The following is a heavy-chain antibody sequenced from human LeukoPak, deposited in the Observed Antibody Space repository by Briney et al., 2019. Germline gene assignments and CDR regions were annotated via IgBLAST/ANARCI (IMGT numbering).Heavy chain of an antibody. V-gene: IGHV1-18*01. CDR2: ISAYNGNT. D-gene: IGHD3-22*01. CDR1: GYTFTSYG. J-gene: IGHJ4*02. Sequence: GASVKVSCKASGYTFTSYGISWVRQAPGQGLEWMGWISAYNGNTNYAQKLQGRVTMTTDTSTSTAYMELRSLRSDDTAVYYCAKGGVYYDSSGYFPPDYWGQGTLVTVSS. CDR3: AKGGVYYDSSGYFPPDY.